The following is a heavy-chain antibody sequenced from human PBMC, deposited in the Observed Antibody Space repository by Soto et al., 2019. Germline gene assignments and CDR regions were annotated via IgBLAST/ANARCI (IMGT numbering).Heavy chain of an antibody. CDR1: GFTFSSYA. J-gene: IGHJ4*02. CDR3: AKDRPQYYYDSSGSDY. D-gene: IGHD3-22*01. V-gene: IGHV3-23*01. Sequence: PGGSLRLSCAASGFTFSSYAMSWVRQAPGKGLEWVSAISGSGGSTYYADSVKGRFTISRDNSKNTLYLQMNSLRAEDTAVYYCAKDRPQYYYDSSGSDYWGQGTLVTVS. CDR2: ISGSGGST.